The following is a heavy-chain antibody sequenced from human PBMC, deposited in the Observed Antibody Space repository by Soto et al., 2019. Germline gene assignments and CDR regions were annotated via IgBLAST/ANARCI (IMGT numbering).Heavy chain of an antibody. J-gene: IGHJ3*02. CDR3: ARAPYYRSGSYYNDDAFDI. D-gene: IGHD3-10*01. CDR1: GGSISSYD. Sequence: XATLSLTCTVSGGSISSYDWSWIRQPAGKGLEWIGRIYTSGSTNYNPSLKSRVTMSVDTSKNQFSLKLSSVTAADTAVYYCARAPYYRSGSYYNDDAFDIWGQGTMVTVSS. CDR2: IYTSGST. V-gene: IGHV4-4*07.